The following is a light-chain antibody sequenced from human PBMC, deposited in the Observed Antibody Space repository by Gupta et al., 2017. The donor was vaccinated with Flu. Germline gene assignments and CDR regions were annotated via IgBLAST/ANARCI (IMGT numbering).Light chain of an antibody. CDR2: GAS. Sequence: ATLSVSPGEQVTLSCRASQGLSSSLAWYQHRPGQSPRLLIYGASISVTGIPARFSGSGSGTEFTLTISSLQSEDFGVYYCQQYNDWPRYTFGQGTRLEF. CDR3: QQYNDWPRYT. CDR1: QGLSSS. V-gene: IGKV3-15*01. J-gene: IGKJ2*01.